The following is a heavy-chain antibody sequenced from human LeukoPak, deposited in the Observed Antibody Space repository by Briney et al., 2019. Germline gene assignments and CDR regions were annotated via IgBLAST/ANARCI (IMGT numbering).Heavy chain of an antibody. V-gene: IGHV5-51*01. Sequence: GESLKISCKDSGYNFISDWIGWVRQMPGKGLEWMGIIYPGDSDTRYSPSFQGQVTISADKSISTAYLQWSSLKASDTAMYYCARQPPIAAAGTFDYWGQGTLVTVSS. D-gene: IGHD6-13*01. CDR3: ARQPPIAAAGTFDY. J-gene: IGHJ4*02. CDR2: IYPGDSDT. CDR1: GYNFISDW.